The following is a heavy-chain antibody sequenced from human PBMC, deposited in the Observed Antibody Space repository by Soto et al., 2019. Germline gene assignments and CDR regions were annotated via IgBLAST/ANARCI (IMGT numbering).Heavy chain of an antibody. Sequence: PSETLSLTCTVSGGSISSGDYYWSWIRQPPGKGLEWIGYIYYSGSTYYNPSLKSRVTISVDTSKNQFSLKLSSVTAADTAVYYCAREFRGTSRVHWFDPWGQGTLVTVSS. V-gene: IGHV4-30-4*01. D-gene: IGHD1-1*01. CDR2: IYYSGST. J-gene: IGHJ5*02. CDR1: GGSISSGDYY. CDR3: AREFRGTSRVHWFDP.